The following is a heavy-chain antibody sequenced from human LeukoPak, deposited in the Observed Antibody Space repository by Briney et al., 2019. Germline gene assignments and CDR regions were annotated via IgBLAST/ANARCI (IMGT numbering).Heavy chain of an antibody. D-gene: IGHD4-17*01. CDR1: GFTFSSYE. CDR2: ISSSGSTT. V-gene: IGHV3-48*03. CDR3: ARAYLHDYGDYQWFDP. Sequence: PGGSLRLSCAASGFTFSSYEMNWVRQAPGKGLEWVSYISSSGSTTYYADSVKGRFTISRDNAKNSLYLQMNSLRAEDTAVYYCARAYLHDYGDYQWFDPWGQGTLVTVSS. J-gene: IGHJ5*02.